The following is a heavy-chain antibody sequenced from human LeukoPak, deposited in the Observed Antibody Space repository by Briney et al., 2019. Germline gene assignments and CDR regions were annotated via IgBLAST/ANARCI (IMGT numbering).Heavy chain of an antibody. CDR1: GGSFRGYY. CDR2: INHSGST. Sequence: SETLSLTCAVYGGSFRGYYWSWIRQPPGKGLEWIGEINHSGSTNYNLSLKSRVTISLDTSMEKFSLKLNSVTAADTAVYYCASTERCSTTCPLDYWGQGTLVTVSS. V-gene: IGHV4-34*01. CDR3: ASTERCSTTCPLDY. D-gene: IGHD2-2*01. J-gene: IGHJ4*02.